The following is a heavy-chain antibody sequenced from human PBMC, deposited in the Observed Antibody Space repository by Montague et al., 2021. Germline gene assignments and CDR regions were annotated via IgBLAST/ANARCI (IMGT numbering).Heavy chain of an antibody. CDR1: GGSISQFY. Sequence: SETQSLTCTVTGGSISQFYWSWIRQPPEKGLEWIGYIYDSGATNYNPSLKSRVIISADTSMNQFSLNLRSVTAADTAVYYCARRRGIKSPFDYWGQGTLVTVSS. CDR2: IYDSGAT. D-gene: IGHD3-16*01. CDR3: ARRRGIKSPFDY. J-gene: IGHJ4*02. V-gene: IGHV4-59*08.